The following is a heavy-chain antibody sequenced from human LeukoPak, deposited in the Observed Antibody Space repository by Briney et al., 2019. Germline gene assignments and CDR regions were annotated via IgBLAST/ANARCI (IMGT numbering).Heavy chain of an antibody. J-gene: IGHJ4*02. CDR2: IKQDGSEK. CDR1: GFTFSGYG. D-gene: IGHD6-19*01. CDR3: ARGGGWYPCDY. Sequence: GGSLRLSCAASGFTFSGYGMHWVRQAPGKGLEWVANIKQDGSEKYYVDSVKGRFTISRDNAKNSLYLQMNSLRAEDTAVYYCARGGGWYPCDYWGQGTLVTVSS. V-gene: IGHV3-7*01.